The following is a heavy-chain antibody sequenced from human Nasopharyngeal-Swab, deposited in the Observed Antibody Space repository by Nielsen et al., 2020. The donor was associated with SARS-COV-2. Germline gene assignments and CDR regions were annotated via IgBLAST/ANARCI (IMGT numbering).Heavy chain of an antibody. CDR3: ASDLSGRDDN. CDR2: SNEDGSIT. D-gene: IGHD6-19*01. Sequence: GGSLRLSCAASGFTFRSYWMHWVRQAPGKGLEWVSRSNEDGSITSYADSVKGRFAISRDNAKNTLYLQMNSLRAEDTAVYFCASDLSGRDDNWGQGTLVTVAA. V-gene: IGHV3-74*01. CDR1: GFTFRSYW. J-gene: IGHJ4*02.